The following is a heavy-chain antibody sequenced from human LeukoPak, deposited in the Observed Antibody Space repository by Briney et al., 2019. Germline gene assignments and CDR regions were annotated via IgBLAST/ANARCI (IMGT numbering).Heavy chain of an antibody. CDR1: GYSISSGYY. V-gene: IGHV4-38-2*02. CDR2: MYDSGRT. D-gene: IGHD3-22*01. CDR3: ARDSSGYYPIFDY. J-gene: IGHJ4*02. Sequence: SEALSLTCTVSGYSISSGYYWGWIRQPPGEGLEWIGSMYDSGRTYYNPYLKSRVTISVDTSKNQFSLKLSSVTAADTAVYYCARDSSGYYPIFDYWGQGTLVTVSS.